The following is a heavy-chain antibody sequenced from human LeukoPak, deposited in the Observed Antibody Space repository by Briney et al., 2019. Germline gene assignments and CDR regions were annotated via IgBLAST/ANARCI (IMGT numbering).Heavy chain of an antibody. V-gene: IGHV3-7*01. Sequence: GGSLRLSCAASGFTFSSYWMSWVRQAPGKGLEGVANIKQDGSEKYYVDSVKGRFTISRDNAKNSLYLQMNSLRAEDTAVYYCARALVVPAVEGAWFDPWGQGTLVTVSS. CDR3: ARALVVPAVEGAWFDP. CDR1: GFTFSSYW. CDR2: IKQDGSEK. D-gene: IGHD2-2*01. J-gene: IGHJ5*02.